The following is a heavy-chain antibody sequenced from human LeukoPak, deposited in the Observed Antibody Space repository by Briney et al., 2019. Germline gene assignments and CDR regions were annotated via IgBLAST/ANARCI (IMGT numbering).Heavy chain of an antibody. J-gene: IGHJ4*02. V-gene: IGHV4-61*01. CDR2: MYYSGST. CDR3: AKVRCSGGSCYPDY. D-gene: IGHD2-15*01. CDR1: GGSISSGSYY. Sequence: SETLSLTCTVSGGSISSGSYYWSWIRQPPGKGLEWIGYMYYSGSTNYNPSLKSRVTISVDTSKNQFSLKLNSVTAADTAVYSCAKVRCSGGSCYPDYWGQGTLVTVSS.